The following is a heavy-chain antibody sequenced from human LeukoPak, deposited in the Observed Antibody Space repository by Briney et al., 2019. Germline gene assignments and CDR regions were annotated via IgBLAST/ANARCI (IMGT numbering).Heavy chain of an antibody. V-gene: IGHV1-69*01. CDR2: IIPIFGTA. D-gene: IGHD3-22*01. CDR1: GGTFSSYA. CDR3: ARGSVDYYDSSGYYPPAIYYYYYYGVDV. J-gene: IGHJ6*02. Sequence: SVKVSCKASGGTFSSYAISWVRQAPGQGLEWMGGIIPIFGTANYAQKFQGRVTITADESTSTAYMELSSLRSEDTAVYYCARGSVDYYDSSGYYPPAIYYYYYYGVDVWGQGTTVTVSS.